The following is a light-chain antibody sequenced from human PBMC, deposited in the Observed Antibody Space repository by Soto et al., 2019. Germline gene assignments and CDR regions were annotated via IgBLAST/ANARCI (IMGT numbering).Light chain of an antibody. V-gene: IGKV3-15*01. CDR1: QSVSNN. CDR3: QQYNTWPYT. J-gene: IGKJ2*01. CDR2: GVS. Sequence: EIVLTQSPGTLSLSPGERATLSCRASQSVSNNYLAWYQQKPGQAPRLLIYGVSTRGTTIPARFSGGGSGSQFTLTITTLQSEDFAVYYCQQYNTWPYTFGQGTRLEI.